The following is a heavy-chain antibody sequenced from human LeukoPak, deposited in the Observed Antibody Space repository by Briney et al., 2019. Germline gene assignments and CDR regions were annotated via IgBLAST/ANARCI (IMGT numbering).Heavy chain of an antibody. CDR1: GYTFTSYY. J-gene: IGHJ6*03. CDR2: INPSGGST. D-gene: IGHD3-22*01. Sequence: GASVKVSFKASGYTFTSYYMHWVRQAPGQGLEWMGIINPSGGSTSYAQKFQGRVTMTRDMSTSTVYMELSSLRSEDTAVYYCAAEYYYDSSGYYWSYMDVWGKGTTVTVSS. V-gene: IGHV1-46*01. CDR3: AAEYYYDSSGYYWSYMDV.